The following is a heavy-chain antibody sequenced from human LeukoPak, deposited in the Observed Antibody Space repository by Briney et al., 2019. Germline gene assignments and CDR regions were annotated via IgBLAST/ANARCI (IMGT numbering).Heavy chain of an antibody. CDR2: SKYDGSTA. Sequence: GGSLRLSCETSGFTLKNYWMSWLRRAPGKGLGWVSRSKYDGSTAMYAESVKGRFTISRDNARGTLYLQMNSLRVDDTAVYYCAKSDWFDPCGRGILVTVSS. V-gene: IGHV3-74*03. CDR1: GFTLKNYW. J-gene: IGHJ5*02. CDR3: AKSDWFDP.